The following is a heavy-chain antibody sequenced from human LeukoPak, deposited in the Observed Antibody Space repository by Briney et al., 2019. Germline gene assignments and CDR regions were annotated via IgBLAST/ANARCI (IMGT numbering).Heavy chain of an antibody. V-gene: IGHV3-9*03. J-gene: IGHJ4*02. CDR2: IDWNSAST. CDR3: AKVAHNSWPFYSDS. Sequence: GRSLRLSCVGSGFIFVDYAMHLVRQAPGKGLEWVAGIDWNSASTGYADSVKGRFTISRDNAKNSLYLHMNSLRVDDMALYYCAKVAHNSWPFYSDSWGQGTLVTVSS. CDR1: GFIFVDYA. D-gene: IGHD6-13*01.